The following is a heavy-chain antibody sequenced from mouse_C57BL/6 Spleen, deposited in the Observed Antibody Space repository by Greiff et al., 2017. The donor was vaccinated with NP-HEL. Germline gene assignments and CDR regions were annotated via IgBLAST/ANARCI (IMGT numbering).Heavy chain of an antibody. CDR2: INPSTGGT. V-gene: IGHV1-42*01. Sequence: EVMLVESGPELVKPGASVKISCKASGYSFTGYYMNWVKQSPEKSLEWIGEINPSTGGTTYNQKFKAKATLTVDKSSSTAYMQLKSLTSEDSAVYYCYSSNYVGYWGQGTTLTVSS. CDR3: YSSNYVGY. CDR1: GYSFTGYY. D-gene: IGHD1-1*01. J-gene: IGHJ2*01.